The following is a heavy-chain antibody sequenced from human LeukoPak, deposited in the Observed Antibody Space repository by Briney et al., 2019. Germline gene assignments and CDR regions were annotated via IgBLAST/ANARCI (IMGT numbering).Heavy chain of an antibody. CDR2: ISGSGGST. D-gene: IGHD3-10*01. J-gene: IGHJ4*02. CDR3: AKDLGGSGTYPTYYFDY. Sequence: PGGSLGLSCAASGFTFSSYGMSWVRQAPGKGLEWVSAISGSGGSTYYADSVKGRFTISRDNSKNTLYLQMNSLRAEDTAVYYCAKDLGGSGTYPTYYFDYWGQGTLVTVSS. V-gene: IGHV3-23*01. CDR1: GFTFSSYG.